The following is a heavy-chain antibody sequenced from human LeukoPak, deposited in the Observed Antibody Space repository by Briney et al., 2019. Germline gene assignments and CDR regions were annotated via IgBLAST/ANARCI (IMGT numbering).Heavy chain of an antibody. CDR3: SNGIYDNSY. CDR1: GFTFTTYW. V-gene: IGHV3-7*01. D-gene: IGHD2/OR15-2a*01. CDR2: IKQDGSEK. J-gene: IGHJ4*02. Sequence: GSLRLSCTASGFTFTTYWTAWVRQTPGKGLEWVANIKQDGSEKYYAESVRGRFTISRDNAKNSLYLQMNSLRAEDTAVYYCSNGIYDNSYWGQGTLVTVSS.